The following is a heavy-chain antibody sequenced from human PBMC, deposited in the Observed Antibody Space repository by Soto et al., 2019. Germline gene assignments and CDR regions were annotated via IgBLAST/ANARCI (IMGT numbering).Heavy chain of an antibody. J-gene: IGHJ6*02. V-gene: IGHV3-48*02. Sequence: QRLSCAASGFTFSDYSMNWVRQAPGKGLEWLSSISSSSSTMYYADSVKGRFTISRDDAKNSLYLQMNSLRDEDTAVYYCARGDYYYYGLDVWGQGTTVTVSS. CDR1: GFTFSDYS. CDR3: ARGDYYYYGLDV. D-gene: IGHD3-16*01. CDR2: ISSSSSTM.